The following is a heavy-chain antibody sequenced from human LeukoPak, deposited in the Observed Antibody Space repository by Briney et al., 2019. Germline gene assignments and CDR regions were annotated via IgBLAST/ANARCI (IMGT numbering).Heavy chain of an antibody. V-gene: IGHV3-23*01. D-gene: IGHD3-3*01. CDR1: GFTFSSDD. J-gene: IGHJ4*02. CDR3: ARDRDYDFWSGFSGGFY. CDR2: ISGNGYST. Sequence: PGGSLRLSCAASGFTFSSDDMNWVRQAPGKGLEWVSGISGNGYSTYYADAVRGRFTISRDNSKNTLYLQMNSLRAEDTAVYYCARDRDYDFWSGFSGGFYWGQGTLVTVSS.